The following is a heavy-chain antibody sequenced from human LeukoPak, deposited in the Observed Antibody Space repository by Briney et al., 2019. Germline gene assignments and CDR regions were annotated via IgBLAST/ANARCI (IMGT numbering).Heavy chain of an antibody. J-gene: IGHJ6*03. CDR3: ATAIPTGVYRDYAGYYYYYMDV. V-gene: IGHV1-24*01. CDR1: GYTLTELS. D-gene: IGHD4-17*01. CDR2: FDPEDGET. Sequence: ASVKVSCKVSGYTLTELSMHWVRQAPGKGLEWMGGFDPEDGETIYAQKFQGRVTMTEDTSTDTPYMELSSLRSEDTAVYYCATAIPTGVYRDYAGYYYYYMDVWGKGTTVTVSS.